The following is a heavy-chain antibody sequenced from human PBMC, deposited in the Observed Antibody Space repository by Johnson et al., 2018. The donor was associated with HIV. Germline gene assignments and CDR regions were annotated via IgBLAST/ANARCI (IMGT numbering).Heavy chain of an antibody. D-gene: IGHD3-22*01. J-gene: IGHJ3*02. V-gene: IGHV3-30-3*01. CDR1: GFTFSTYA. Sequence: QVQLVESGGGLVQPGGSLRLSCAASGFTFSTYAMHWVRQAPGKGLEWVAVISYDGSNKYYADSVKGRFTISRDNSENTLYLQTNSLRAEDRAVYYCAKALESRPLSLHYYDSSGPRSHDAFDIWGQGTMVTVSS. CDR2: ISYDGSNK. CDR3: AKALESRPLSLHYYDSSGPRSHDAFDI.